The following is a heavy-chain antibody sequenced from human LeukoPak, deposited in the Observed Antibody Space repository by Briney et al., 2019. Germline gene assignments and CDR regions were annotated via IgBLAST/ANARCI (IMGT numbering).Heavy chain of an antibody. D-gene: IGHD3-10*01. Sequence: GASVKVSCKASGGTFSSYAISWVRQAPGQGLEWMGGIIPIFGTANYAQKFQGRVTITTDESTSTAYMELSSLRSEDTAVYYCATQAGVRGALPFDYWGQGTLVTVSS. V-gene: IGHV1-69*05. CDR3: ATQAGVRGALPFDY. J-gene: IGHJ4*02. CDR1: GGTFSSYA. CDR2: IIPIFGTA.